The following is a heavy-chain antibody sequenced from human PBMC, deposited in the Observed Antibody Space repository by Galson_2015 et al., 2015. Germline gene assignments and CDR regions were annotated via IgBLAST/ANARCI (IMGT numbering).Heavy chain of an antibody. J-gene: IGHJ6*03. V-gene: IGHV1-18*01. CDR2: ISAYNGNT. Sequence: CKASGYTFTSYGISWVRQAPGQGLEWMGWISAYNGNTNYAQKLQGRVTMTTDTSTSTAYTELRSLRSDDTAVYYCAREMVVVVPAAMDYYYYYMDVWGKGTTVTVSS. CDR3: AREMVVVVPAAMDYYYYYMDV. CDR1: GYTFTSYG. D-gene: IGHD2-2*01.